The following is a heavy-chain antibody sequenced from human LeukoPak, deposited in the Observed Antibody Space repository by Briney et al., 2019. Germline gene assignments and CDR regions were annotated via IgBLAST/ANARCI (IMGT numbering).Heavy chain of an antibody. J-gene: IGHJ6*02. CDR3: ARGAVTSYYYGMDV. Sequence: QPGGSLRLSCAASGFTFSSYWMSWVRQAPGKGLEWVANIKQDGSEKYYVDSVKGRFTISRDNAKKSLYLQMNSLRAEDTAVYYCARGAVTSYYYGMDVWGQGTTVTVSS. V-gene: IGHV3-7*01. CDR2: IKQDGSEK. CDR1: GFTFSSYW. D-gene: IGHD4-17*01.